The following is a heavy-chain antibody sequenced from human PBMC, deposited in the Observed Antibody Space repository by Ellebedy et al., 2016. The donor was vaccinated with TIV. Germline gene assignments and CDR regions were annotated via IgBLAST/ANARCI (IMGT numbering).Heavy chain of an antibody. CDR1: GYTFTSYE. CDR2: VNPKTGDP. CDR3: TRGGTKGGYTWFDP. D-gene: IGHD6-19*01. Sequence: AASVKVSCKASGYTFTSYEINWVRQATGQGLEWMGWVNPKTGDPDYAQKFRGRVTLTRSTPINMAYLDLPSLRVEDTAVHYWTRGGTKGGYTWFDPWGQGTLVIVSS. J-gene: IGHJ5*02. V-gene: IGHV1-8*01.